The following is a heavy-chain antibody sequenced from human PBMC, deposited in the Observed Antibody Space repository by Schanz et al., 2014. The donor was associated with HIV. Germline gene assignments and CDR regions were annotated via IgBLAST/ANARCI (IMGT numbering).Heavy chain of an antibody. V-gene: IGHV1-46*01. CDR3: AREGGITMFGVDILTHLSVGGMDV. CDR1: GYTFTSYY. CDR2: INPSGGST. D-gene: IGHD3-3*01. J-gene: IGHJ6*02. Sequence: QVHLVQSGAGVKKPGASVKLSCKASGYTFTSYYFHWVRQAPGQGLEWMAVINPSGGSTAYAQKFQGRVTLTRDTFTSTVYMELSSLRSEDTAVYYCAREGGITMFGVDILTHLSVGGMDVWGQGTTVTVAS.